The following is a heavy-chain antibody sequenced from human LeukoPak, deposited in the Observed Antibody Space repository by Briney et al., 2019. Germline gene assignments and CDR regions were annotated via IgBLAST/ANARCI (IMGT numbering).Heavy chain of an antibody. D-gene: IGHD5-24*01. V-gene: IGHV1-46*01. CDR3: AKVEKMATIYAYFDY. J-gene: IGHJ4*02. Sequence: ASVKVSCKASGYTFTSYYMHWVRQAPGQGLEWMAILNPSGGSSSYAQKFQGRATLTRATSTSTVYMELSSLRSEDTAVYYCAKVEKMATIYAYFDYWGQGTLVTVSS. CDR2: LNPSGGSS. CDR1: GYTFTSYY.